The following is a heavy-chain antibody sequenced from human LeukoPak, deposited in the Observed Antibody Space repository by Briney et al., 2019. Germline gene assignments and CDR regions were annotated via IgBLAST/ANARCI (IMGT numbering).Heavy chain of an antibody. J-gene: IGHJ4*02. CDR2: IYTSGST. CDR1: GGSISSGSHY. D-gene: IGHD3-22*01. V-gene: IGHV4-61*02. Sequence: SQTLSLTCTVSGGSISSGSHYWSWIRQPAGEGLEWIGRIYTSGSTNYNPSLKSRVTISVDTSKNQFSLKLSSVTAADTAVYYCARENYYDSSGYLFDYWGQGTLVTVSS. CDR3: ARENYYDSSGYLFDY.